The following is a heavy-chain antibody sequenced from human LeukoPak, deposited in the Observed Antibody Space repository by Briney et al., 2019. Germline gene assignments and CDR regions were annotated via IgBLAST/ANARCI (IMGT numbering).Heavy chain of an antibody. D-gene: IGHD2-2*02. CDR1: GYTFTSYG. V-gene: IGHV1-18*01. CDR2: ISAYNGNT. CDR3: ARDIWDIVVVPAAINPADY. Sequence: GASVKVSCKASGYTFTSYGISWVRQAPGQGLEWMGWISAYNGNTNYAQKLQGRVTMTTDTSTSTAYMELRSLRSDDTAVYYCARDIWDIVVVPAAINPADYWGRGTLVTVSS. J-gene: IGHJ4*02.